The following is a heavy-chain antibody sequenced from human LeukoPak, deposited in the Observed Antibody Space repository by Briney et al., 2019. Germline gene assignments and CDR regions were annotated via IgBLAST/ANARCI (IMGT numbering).Heavy chain of an antibody. J-gene: IGHJ6*04. CDR3: ATYVLLWFGERGYYYGMDV. V-gene: IGHV5-10-1*01. CDR2: IDPSDSYT. CDR1: GYSFTSYW. Sequence: GESLRISCKGSGYSFTSYWISWVRQMPGKGLEWMGRIDPSDSYTNYSPSFQGHVTISADKSISTAYLQWSSLKASDTAMYYCATYVLLWFGERGYYYGMDVWGKGTTVTVSS. D-gene: IGHD3-10*01.